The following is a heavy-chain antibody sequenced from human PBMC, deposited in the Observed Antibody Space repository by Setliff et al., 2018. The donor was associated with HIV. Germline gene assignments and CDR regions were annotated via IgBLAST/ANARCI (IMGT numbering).Heavy chain of an antibody. Sequence: GGSLRLSCAASGFTFSSYWMHWDRQAPGKGLVWVSRLNNDGGSTDYADSVKGRFTISRDNAKNTLYLQMNSLRAEDTAVYYCSRDPEGYYDSSGYYRRGFLNYWGQGTLVTVSS. CDR3: SRDPEGYYDSSGYYRRGFLNY. J-gene: IGHJ4*02. D-gene: IGHD3-22*01. CDR2: LNNDGGST. CDR1: GFTFSSYW. V-gene: IGHV3-74*01.